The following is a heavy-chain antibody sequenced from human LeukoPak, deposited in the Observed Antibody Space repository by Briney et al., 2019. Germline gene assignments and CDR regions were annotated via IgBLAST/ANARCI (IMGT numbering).Heavy chain of an antibody. V-gene: IGHV4-4*07. CDR2: IYTSGST. D-gene: IGHD2-2*01. CDR1: GGSISSYY. J-gene: IGHJ3*02. Sequence: SETLSLTCTVSGGSISSYYWSWIRQPAGKGLEWIGRIYTSGSTNYNPSLKSRVTMSVDTSKNQFSLKLSSVTAADTAVYYCARDACRSTSCPDAFDIWGQGTMVTVSS. CDR3: ARDACRSTSCPDAFDI.